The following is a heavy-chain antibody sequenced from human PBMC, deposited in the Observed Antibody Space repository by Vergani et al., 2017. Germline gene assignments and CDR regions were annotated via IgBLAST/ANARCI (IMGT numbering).Heavy chain of an antibody. Sequence: QVQLQESGPGLVKPSETLSLTCTVSGGSISSYYWSWIRQPPGKGLEWIGYIYYSGSTNYNPSLKSRVTISVDTSKNQFSLKLSSVTAADTAVYYCARAEILTGYHTTGYYIDVWGKGTTVTVSS. CDR2: IYYSGST. V-gene: IGHV4-59*01. J-gene: IGHJ6*03. CDR1: GGSISSYY. D-gene: IGHD3-9*01. CDR3: ARAEILTGYHTTGYYIDV.